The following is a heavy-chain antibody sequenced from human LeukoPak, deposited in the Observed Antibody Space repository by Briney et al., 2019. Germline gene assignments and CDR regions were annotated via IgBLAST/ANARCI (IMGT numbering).Heavy chain of an antibody. CDR1: GFTFSSYG. CDR2: IRYDGSNK. D-gene: IGHD3-22*01. J-gene: IGHJ4*02. V-gene: IGHV3-30*02. CDR3: AKDGVYYYDSSGYRNLDY. Sequence: PGGSLRLSCAASGFTFSSYGMHWVRQAPGKGLEWVAFIRYDGSNKYYADSVKGRFTISRDNSKNTLYLQMNSLRAEDTAVYYCAKDGVYYYDSSGYRNLDYWGQGTLVTVSS.